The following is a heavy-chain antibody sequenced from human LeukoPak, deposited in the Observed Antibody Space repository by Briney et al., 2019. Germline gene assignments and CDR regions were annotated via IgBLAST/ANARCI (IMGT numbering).Heavy chain of an antibody. Sequence: PGGSLRLSCAASGFTFSSYAMSWVRQAPGKGLEWVSTISHSGYSTYYADSVKGRFTISRDNSKNTLYLQMHNLRAEDTAVYYCAKACTGGSCYDFWGQGTLVTVSS. CDR2: ISHSGYST. V-gene: IGHV3-23*01. D-gene: IGHD2-15*01. J-gene: IGHJ4*02. CDR1: GFTFSSYA. CDR3: AKACTGGSCYDF.